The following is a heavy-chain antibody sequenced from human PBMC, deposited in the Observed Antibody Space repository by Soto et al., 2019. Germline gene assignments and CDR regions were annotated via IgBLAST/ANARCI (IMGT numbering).Heavy chain of an antibody. Sequence: QVQLVQSGAEVKKPGSSVKVSCKASGGTFSSYAISWVRQAPGQGLEWMGGIIPIFGTANYAQKFQGRVTMTADESTSTAYMELSSLRSEDTAVYYCARLVGATTYTWFDPWGQGTLVTVSS. V-gene: IGHV1-69*12. J-gene: IGHJ5*02. CDR3: ARLVGATTYTWFDP. CDR2: IIPIFGTA. D-gene: IGHD1-26*01. CDR1: GGTFSSYA.